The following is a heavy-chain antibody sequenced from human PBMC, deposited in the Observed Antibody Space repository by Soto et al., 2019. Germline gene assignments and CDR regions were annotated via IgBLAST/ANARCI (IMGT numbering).Heavy chain of an antibody. V-gene: IGHV3-30*18. D-gene: IGHD2-21*01. Sequence: HGLLVESGGGVVQPGRSRRVSCVASGFSVSDFAMTWVRQAPGKGLECVAVITDEGDSIYYADSVKGRFSISRDNSKNTLFVQMNSLRTAETATYYGAKWTPCNICYLDRLTGGQRRKSYDNDMDVWGQGAAVTVSS. CDR1: GFSVSDFA. CDR2: ITDEGDSI. CDR3: AKWTPCNICYLDRLTGGQRRKSYDNDMDV. J-gene: IGHJ6*03.